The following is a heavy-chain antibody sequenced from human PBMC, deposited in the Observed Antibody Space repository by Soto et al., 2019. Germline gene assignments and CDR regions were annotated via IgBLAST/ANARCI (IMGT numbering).Heavy chain of an antibody. D-gene: IGHD6-19*01. CDR3: AKGDSLWYSSGWYGNSRYDYYYGMDV. CDR2: ISYDGSNK. V-gene: IGHV3-30*18. CDR1: GFTFSSCG. J-gene: IGHJ6*02. Sequence: QVQLVESGGGVVQPGRSLRLSCAASGFTFSSCGMHWVRQAPGKGLEWVAVISYDGSNKYYADSVKGRFTISRDNSKNTLYLQMNSLRAEDTAVYYCAKGDSLWYSSGWYGNSRYDYYYGMDVWGQGTTVTVSS.